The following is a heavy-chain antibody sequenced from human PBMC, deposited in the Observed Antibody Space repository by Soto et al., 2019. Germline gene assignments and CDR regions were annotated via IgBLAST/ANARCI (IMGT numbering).Heavy chain of an antibody. CDR3: ARSLEWFGPQYYFDY. Sequence: SETVSLTCTVSGGSISSYYWSWIRQPPGKGLEWIEYIYYSGSTNYNPSLKSRVTISVDTSKNQFSLKLSSVTAADTAVYYCARSLEWFGPQYYFDYWGQGTLVTVSS. V-gene: IGHV4-59*08. CDR1: GGSISSYY. J-gene: IGHJ4*02. D-gene: IGHD3-10*01. CDR2: IYYSGST.